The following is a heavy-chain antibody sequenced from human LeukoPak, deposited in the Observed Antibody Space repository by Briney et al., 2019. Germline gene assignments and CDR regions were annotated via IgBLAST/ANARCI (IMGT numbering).Heavy chain of an antibody. J-gene: IGHJ4*02. V-gene: IGHV3-74*01. D-gene: IGHD5-24*01. CDR3: AKVRAMATVFDY. CDR1: GFTFSSYW. CDR2: INSDGSST. Sequence: GGSLRLSCAASGFTFSSYWMHWVRQAPGKGLVWVSRINSDGSSTSYADSVKGRFTISRDNAKNTLYLQMNSLRAEDTAVYYCAKVRAMATVFDYWGQGTLVTVSS.